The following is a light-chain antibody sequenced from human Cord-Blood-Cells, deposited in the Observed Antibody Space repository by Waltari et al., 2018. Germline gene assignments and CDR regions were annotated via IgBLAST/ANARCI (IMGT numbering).Light chain of an antibody. Sequence: SALTPPASVSGSPGHSITISCTATSSDVVGYNYVSWYQQHPGKAPKLMIYDVSNRPSGVSNRFSGSKSGNTASLTISGLQAEDEADYYCSSYTSSSTWVFGGGTKLTVL. J-gene: IGLJ3*02. CDR1: SSDVVGYNY. CDR2: DVS. V-gene: IGLV2-14*03. CDR3: SSYTSSSTWV.